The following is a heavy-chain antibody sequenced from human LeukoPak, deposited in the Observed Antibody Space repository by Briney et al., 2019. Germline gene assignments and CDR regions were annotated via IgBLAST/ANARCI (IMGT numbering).Heavy chain of an antibody. CDR2: INHSGST. CDR1: GGSFSGYY. V-gene: IGHV4-34*01. CDR3: ARDRRSIIAARPRNWFDP. Sequence: SETLSLTCAAYGGSFSGYYWSWIRQPPGKGLEWIGEINHSGSTNYNPSLKSRVTISVDTSKNQFSLKLSSVTAADTAVYYCARDRRSIIAARPRNWFDPWGQATLVTVSS. J-gene: IGHJ5*02. D-gene: IGHD6-6*01.